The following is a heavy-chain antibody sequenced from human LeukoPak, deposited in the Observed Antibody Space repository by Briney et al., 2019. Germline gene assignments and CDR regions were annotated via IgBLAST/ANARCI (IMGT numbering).Heavy chain of an antibody. V-gene: IGHV7-4-1*02. Sequence: ASVKVSCKASGYTFTSYAMNWVRQAPGQGLEWMGWINTNTRNPTYAQGFTGRFVFSLDTSVSTAYLQISSLKAEDTAVYYCARDIYPYDILTGISAFDIWGQGTMVTVSS. D-gene: IGHD3-9*01. CDR2: INTNTRNP. CDR3: ARDIYPYDILTGISAFDI. CDR1: GYTFTSYA. J-gene: IGHJ3*02.